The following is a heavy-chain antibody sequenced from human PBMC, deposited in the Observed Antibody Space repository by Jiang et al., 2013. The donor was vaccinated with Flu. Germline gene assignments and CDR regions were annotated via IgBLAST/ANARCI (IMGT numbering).Heavy chain of an antibody. J-gene: IGHJ3*02. CDR2: LYWGDDE. CDR3: AHRRGVWGAFDI. V-gene: IGHV2-5*02. CDR1: GFSVDSSGEG. D-gene: IGHD3-16*01. Sequence: KPTQTLTLTCTFSGFSVDSSGEGVGWIRQPPGKALEWLAMLYWGDDERYRPSLRTRLTITKDTSKNQVVLTMTNVEPADTATYYCAHRRGVWGAFDIWGQGTMVTVSS.